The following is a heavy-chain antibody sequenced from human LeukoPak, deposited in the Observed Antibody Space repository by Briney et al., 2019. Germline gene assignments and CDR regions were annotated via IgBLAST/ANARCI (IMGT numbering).Heavy chain of an antibody. V-gene: IGHV3-23*01. CDR2: ISGSGGST. J-gene: IGHJ4*02. CDR3: STTYYYDSSEGY. Sequence: GGSLRLSCAASGFTFSSYAMSWVRQAPGKGLEWVSAISGSGGSTYYADSVKGRFTISRDNSKNTLYLQMNSLRAEDTAVYYCSTTYYYDSSEGYWGQGTLVTVSS. CDR1: GFTFSSYA. D-gene: IGHD3-22*01.